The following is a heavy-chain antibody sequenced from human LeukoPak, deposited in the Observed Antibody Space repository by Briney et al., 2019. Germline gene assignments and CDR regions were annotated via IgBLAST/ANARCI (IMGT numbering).Heavy chain of an antibody. D-gene: IGHD2-8*01. J-gene: IGHJ6*03. Sequence: SETLSLTCTVSGDSMSDSYWSWIRQPAGKGLEWIGRIYASGSTNYNPSLKSRVTLSVDTSSNQFSLTLSSVTAADTAVYHWARDIRSHNGPGGYYYYYMDVWGEGTTVTVSS. V-gene: IGHV4-4*07. CDR2: IYASGST. CDR1: GDSMSDSY. CDR3: ARDIRSHNGPGGYYYYYMDV.